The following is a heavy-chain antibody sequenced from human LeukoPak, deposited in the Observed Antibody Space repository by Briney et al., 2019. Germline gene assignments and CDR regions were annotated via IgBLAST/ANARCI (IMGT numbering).Heavy chain of an antibody. J-gene: IGHJ6*02. CDR1: GLTFSNYD. Sequence: PGGSLRLSCVVSGLTFSNYDMSWVRQAPGKGLEWVSTISISGDNTYYPDSVKGRFTISRDNSKNTLYLQMNSLRAEDTAVYYCARPGCYYYGMDVWGQGTTVTVSS. CDR3: ARPGCYYYGMDV. D-gene: IGHD6-19*01. CDR2: ISISGDNT. V-gene: IGHV3-23*01.